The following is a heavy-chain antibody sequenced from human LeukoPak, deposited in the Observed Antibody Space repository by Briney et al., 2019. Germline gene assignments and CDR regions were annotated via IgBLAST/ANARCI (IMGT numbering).Heavy chain of an antibody. CDR2: IYTSGST. CDR3: ARGRGVVRGVIITTLDY. CDR1: GGSISSYY. V-gene: IGHV4-4*07. J-gene: IGHJ4*02. D-gene: IGHD3-10*01. Sequence: SETLSLTCTVSGGSISSYYWSWIRQPAGKGLEWIGRIYTSGSTNYNPSLKSRVTMSVDTSKNQFSLKLSSVTAADTAVYYCARGRGVVRGVIITTLDYWGQGTLVTVSS.